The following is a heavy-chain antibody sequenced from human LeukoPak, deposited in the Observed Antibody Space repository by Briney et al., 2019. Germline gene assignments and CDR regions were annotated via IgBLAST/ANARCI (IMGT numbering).Heavy chain of an antibody. J-gene: IGHJ6*03. Sequence: SETLSLTCAVSGYSISSGYYWGWIRQPPGKGLEWIGSIYHSGSTYYNPSLKSRVTISVDTSKNQFSLKLSSVTAADTAVYYCARLGHHDFWSGYYREYYYYYMDVWGKGTTDTVSS. V-gene: IGHV4-38-2*01. D-gene: IGHD3-3*01. CDR3: ARLGHHDFWSGYYREYYYYYMDV. CDR1: GYSISSGYY. CDR2: IYHSGST.